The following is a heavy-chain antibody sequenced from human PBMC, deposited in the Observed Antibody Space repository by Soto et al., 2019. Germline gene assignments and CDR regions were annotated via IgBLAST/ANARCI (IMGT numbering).Heavy chain of an antibody. CDR2: IWYDGSNK. CDR1: GFTFSSYG. CDR3: ARERIQLWYGMDV. D-gene: IGHD5-18*01. Sequence: QVQLVESGGGVVQPGRSLRLSCAASGFTFSSYGMHWVRQAPGKGLEWVAVIWYDGSNKYYADSVKGRFTISRDNSKNTLYLQMNSLRAEDTAVYYCARERIQLWYGMDVWGQGTTVTVSS. V-gene: IGHV3-33*01. J-gene: IGHJ6*02.